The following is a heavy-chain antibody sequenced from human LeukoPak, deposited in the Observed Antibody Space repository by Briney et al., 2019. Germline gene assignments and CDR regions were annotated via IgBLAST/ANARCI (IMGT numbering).Heavy chain of an antibody. D-gene: IGHD3-16*01. CDR2: IIPIFGTA. J-gene: IGHJ4*02. Sequence: GASVKVSCTASGYTFSSYGISWVRQAPGQGLEWMGGIIPIFGTANYAQKFQGRVTITADESTSTAYLELSSLRSEDTAVYYCASWGQGVNMPLDYWGQGTLVTVSS. V-gene: IGHV1-69*13. CDR1: GYTFSSYG. CDR3: ASWGQGVNMPLDY.